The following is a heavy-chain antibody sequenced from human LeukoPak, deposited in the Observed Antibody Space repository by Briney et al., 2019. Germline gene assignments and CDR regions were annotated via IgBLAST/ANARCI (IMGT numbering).Heavy chain of an antibody. Sequence: SVTLSCKASGASFSNYAISWVRQAPGHGIEWMGGSIPIFDTADYAQKSQGRLTITADESTSTAYMELSSLRAEDTAVYYGARDLLGSHTSYSSGAWDYWGQGTLVTVSS. CDR3: ARDLLGSHTSYSSGAWDY. D-gene: IGHD3-9*01. J-gene: IGHJ4*02. CDR2: SIPIFDTA. V-gene: IGHV1-69*13. CDR1: GASFSNYA.